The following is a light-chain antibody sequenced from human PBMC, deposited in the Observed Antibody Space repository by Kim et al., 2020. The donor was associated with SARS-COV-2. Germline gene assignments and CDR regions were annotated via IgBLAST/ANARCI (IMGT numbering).Light chain of an antibody. CDR3: LQYNNFPLT. CDR1: QGISSA. Sequence: AIQLTQSPSSLSASVGDRVTITCRASQGISSALAWYQQKPGKAPKLLIYDASSLESGVPSRFSGSGSGTDFTLTINGLQSEDFATYYCLQYNNFPLTFGGGTKLDIK. V-gene: IGKV1D-13*01. CDR2: DAS. J-gene: IGKJ4*01.